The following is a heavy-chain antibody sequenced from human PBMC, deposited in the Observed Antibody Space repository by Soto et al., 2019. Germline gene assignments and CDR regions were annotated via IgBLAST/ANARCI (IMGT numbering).Heavy chain of an antibody. CDR1: GFTFSNAW. CDR3: TTDLTDILPWDV. CDR2: INIKTDGGTT. V-gene: IGHV3-15*01. J-gene: IGHJ6*02. Sequence: GGSLRLSCEASGFTFSNAWMSWVRQAPGKGLEWVGRINIKTDGGTTDYAAPVKGRFTISRDDSKNTLYLQMNSLKTEDTAVYYCTTDLTDILPWDVWGQGTTVTVSS. D-gene: IGHD3-9*01.